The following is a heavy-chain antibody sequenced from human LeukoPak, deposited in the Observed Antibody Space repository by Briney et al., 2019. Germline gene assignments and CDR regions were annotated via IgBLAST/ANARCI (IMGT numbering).Heavy chain of an antibody. CDR2: ISSSGGST. D-gene: IGHD3-9*01. J-gene: IGHJ4*02. Sequence: GGSLRLSCAASGFTFSSYAMSWVRQAPGKGLEWVSAISSSGGSTYYADSVKGRFTISRDNSKNTLYLQLNSLRAEDTAVYYCAKTAGYRISTIDYWGQGTLVTVSS. V-gene: IGHV3-23*01. CDR1: GFTFSSYA. CDR3: AKTAGYRISTIDY.